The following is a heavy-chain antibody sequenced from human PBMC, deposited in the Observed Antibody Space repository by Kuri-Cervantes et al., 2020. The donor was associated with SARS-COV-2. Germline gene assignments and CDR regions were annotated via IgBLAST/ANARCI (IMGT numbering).Heavy chain of an antibody. CDR2: ISGSGGST. Sequence: LSLTCAASGFTFSSYAMSWVRQAPGKGLEWVSAISGSGGSTYYADSVKGRFTISRDNSKNTLYLQMNSLRAEDTAVYYCAKSRWQQLSWLDYWGQGTLVTSPQ. D-gene: IGHD6-13*01. CDR1: GFTFSSYA. CDR3: AKSRWQQLSWLDY. V-gene: IGHV3-23*01. J-gene: IGHJ4*02.